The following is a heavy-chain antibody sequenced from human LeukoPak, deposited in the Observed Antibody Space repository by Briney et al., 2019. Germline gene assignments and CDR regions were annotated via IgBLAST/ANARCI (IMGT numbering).Heavy chain of an antibody. D-gene: IGHD3-22*01. CDR3: AREHYYDSSGLYPY. J-gene: IGHJ4*02. CDR1: GYTFTSYG. CDR2: ISAYNGNT. Sequence: ASVKVSCKASGYTFTSYGISWVRQAPGQGLEWMGWISAYNGNTNYAQKLQGRVTMTTDTSTSTAYMELRSLRPDDTAVYYCAREHYYDSSGLYPYWGQGTLVTVSS. V-gene: IGHV1-18*01.